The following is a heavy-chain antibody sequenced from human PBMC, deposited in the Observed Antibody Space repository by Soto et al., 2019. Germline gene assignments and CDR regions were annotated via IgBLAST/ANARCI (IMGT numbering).Heavy chain of an antibody. CDR2: VNPNSGET. J-gene: IGHJ5*01. D-gene: IGHD3-10*01. Sequence: ASVKVSCKASGHSLNKYDINWVRQAPGQGLEWMGWVNPNSGETGFAQKFQGRITMTRNTSINTVYMELRSLRSDDTAVYYCTRAYGAETFDFWGQGTRVTVSS. CDR1: GHSLNKYD. V-gene: IGHV1-8*01. CDR3: TRAYGAETFDF.